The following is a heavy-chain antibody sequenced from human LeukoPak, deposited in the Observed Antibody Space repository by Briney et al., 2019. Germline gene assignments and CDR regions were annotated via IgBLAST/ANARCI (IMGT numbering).Heavy chain of an antibody. Sequence: SETLSLTCTVSGVSVSSGTYYWSWIRQPPGKGLEWIGEINHSGSTNYNPSLKSRGTISVDTSKNRFSLKLSSVTAADTAVYYCARGPRYYGSGSGTWFDPWGQGTLVTVSS. CDR1: GVSVSSGTYY. CDR3: ARGPRYYGSGSGTWFDP. CDR2: INHSGST. V-gene: IGHV4-39*07. J-gene: IGHJ5*02. D-gene: IGHD3-10*01.